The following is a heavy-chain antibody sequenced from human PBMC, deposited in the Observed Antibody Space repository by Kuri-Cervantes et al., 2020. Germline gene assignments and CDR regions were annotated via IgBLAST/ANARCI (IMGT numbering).Heavy chain of an antibody. V-gene: IGHV4-4*07. CDR1: GGSIRTHY. D-gene: IGHD6-19*01. CDR2: VYSSGGT. J-gene: IGHJ4*02. Sequence: SETLSLTCTVSGGSIRTHYWNWIRQPAGKGLEWIGRVYSSGGTTYNPSLKSRLTISMDRSKNEFSLELTSVTAADTAVYYCARGFSYGGWDHWGQGTLVTVSS. CDR3: ARGFSYGGWDH.